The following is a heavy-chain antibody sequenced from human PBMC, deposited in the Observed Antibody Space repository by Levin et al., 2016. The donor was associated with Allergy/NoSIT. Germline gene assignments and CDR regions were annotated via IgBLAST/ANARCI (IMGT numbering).Heavy chain of an antibody. Sequence: VRQMPGKGLEWVAVISYDGSNKYYADSVKGRFTISRDNSKNTLYLQMNSLRAEDTAVYYCARGGYYDSSGYYRKFDYWGQGTLVTVSS. CDR2: ISYDGSNK. CDR3: ARGGYYDSSGYYRKFDY. D-gene: IGHD3-22*01. V-gene: IGHV3-30-3*01. J-gene: IGHJ4*02.